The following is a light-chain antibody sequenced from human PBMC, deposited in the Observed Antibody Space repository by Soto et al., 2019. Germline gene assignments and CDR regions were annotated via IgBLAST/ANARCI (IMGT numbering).Light chain of an antibody. CDR3: QQSYSTPNT. CDR2: AAS. V-gene: IGKV1-39*01. Sequence: DIQMTQSPSSLSASVGDRVTITCRASQSISSYLNWYQQKPGKAPKLLIYAASSLQSGVPSRFSGIGSGTDFTLTISSLQPEDFATYYCQQSYSTPNTFSQGTKLEIK. J-gene: IGKJ2*01. CDR1: QSISSY.